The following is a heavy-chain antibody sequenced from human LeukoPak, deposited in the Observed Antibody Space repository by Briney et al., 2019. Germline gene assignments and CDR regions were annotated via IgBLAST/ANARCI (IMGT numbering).Heavy chain of an antibody. CDR3: ARDGLYDILTGLTNYYYYGMDV. Sequence: ASVNVSCKASGYTFTSYGISWVRQAPGQGLEWMGWISAYNGNTNYAQKLQGRVTMTTDTSTSTAYMELRSLRSDDTAVYYCARDGLYDILTGLTNYYYYGMDVWGQGTTVTVSS. D-gene: IGHD3-9*01. V-gene: IGHV1-18*01. CDR1: GYTFTSYG. CDR2: ISAYNGNT. J-gene: IGHJ6*02.